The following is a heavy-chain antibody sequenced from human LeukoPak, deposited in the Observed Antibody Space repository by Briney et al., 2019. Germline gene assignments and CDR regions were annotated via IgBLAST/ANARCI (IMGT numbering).Heavy chain of an antibody. D-gene: IGHD6-13*01. Sequence: PGGSLRLSCAASGLTFSDHYMDWVRQAPGKGLEWVGRTRNKADSYIAEYAASVKGRFTISRGDSKNSLYLQMNSLKTEDTAVYFCASHAGIAAAGRVFDYWGQGTLVTVSS. CDR1: GLTFSDHY. J-gene: IGHJ4*02. V-gene: IGHV3-72*01. CDR3: ASHAGIAAAGRVFDY. CDR2: TRNKADSYIA.